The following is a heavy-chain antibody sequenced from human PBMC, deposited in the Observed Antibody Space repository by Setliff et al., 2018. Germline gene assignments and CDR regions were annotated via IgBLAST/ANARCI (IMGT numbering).Heavy chain of an antibody. CDR1: GYSFTSND. Sequence: GPSVKVSCKASGYSFTSNDINWVRQATGQGPEWMGWLNPSSGNTGYAPKFQGRVTITRSTSLSTAYMELSSLRSEDTAIYYCARAHSGSDFHDPFDIWGQGTMVTVSS. V-gene: IGHV1-8*03. CDR3: ARAHSGSDFHDPFDI. CDR2: LNPSSGNT. J-gene: IGHJ3*02. D-gene: IGHD1-26*01.